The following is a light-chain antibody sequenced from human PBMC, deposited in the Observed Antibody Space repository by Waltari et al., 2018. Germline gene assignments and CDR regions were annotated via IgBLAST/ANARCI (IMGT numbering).Light chain of an antibody. CDR2: EVS. J-gene: IGLJ2*01. V-gene: IGLV2-23*02. Sequence: QSALTQPASVSGSPGQSITISCTGTSSDVGRYSLVSWYQQHSGKAPKLMIFEVSKRPSGVSDRFSGSKSGNTASLTISGLQAEDEADYYCCSYAGSSTFVVFGGGTKLTVL. CDR1: SSDVGRYSL. CDR3: CSYAGSSTFVV.